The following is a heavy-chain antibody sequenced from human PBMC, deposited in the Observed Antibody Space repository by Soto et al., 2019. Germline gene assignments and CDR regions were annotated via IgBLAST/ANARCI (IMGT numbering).Heavy chain of an antibody. J-gene: IGHJ3*02. CDR1: GFTFSSYE. D-gene: IGHD3-22*01. CDR2: ISSSGSTI. CDR3: ARGANGYYYDSSGYSDAFDI. Sequence: PGGSLRLSCAASGFTFSSYEMNWVRQAPGKGLEWVSYISSSGSTIYYADSVKGRFTISRDNAKNSLYLQMNSLRAEDTAVYYCARGANGYYYDSSGYSDAFDIWGQGTMVTV. V-gene: IGHV3-48*03.